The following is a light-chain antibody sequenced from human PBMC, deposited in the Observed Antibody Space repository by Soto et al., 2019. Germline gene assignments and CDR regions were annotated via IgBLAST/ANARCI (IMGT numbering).Light chain of an antibody. V-gene: IGLV2-23*02. Sequence: ALTQPASVCGSLGQSITFSCTGTSSVVGSYNLVSWYQQHPGKAPKLMIYEVSKRPSGVSNHFSGSKSGNTASLTISGLQAEDEADYYCCSYAGSSTFFFGTGTKVTV. J-gene: IGLJ1*01. CDR2: EVS. CDR1: SSVVGSYNL. CDR3: CSYAGSSTFF.